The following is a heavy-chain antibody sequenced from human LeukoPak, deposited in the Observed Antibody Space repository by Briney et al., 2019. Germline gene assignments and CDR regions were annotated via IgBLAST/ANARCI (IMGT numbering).Heavy chain of an antibody. J-gene: IGHJ6*02. D-gene: IGHD6-19*01. Sequence: ASVKVSCKASGYTFTSYGISWVRQAPGQGLEWMGWISAYNGNTNYAQKLQGRVTMTTDTSTSTAHMELRSLRSDDTAVYYCARDMGAPKSSGWSVRYYYYYYGMDVWGQGTTVTVSS. CDR2: ISAYNGNT. CDR3: ARDMGAPKSSGWSVRYYYYYYGMDV. V-gene: IGHV1-18*01. CDR1: GYTFTSYG.